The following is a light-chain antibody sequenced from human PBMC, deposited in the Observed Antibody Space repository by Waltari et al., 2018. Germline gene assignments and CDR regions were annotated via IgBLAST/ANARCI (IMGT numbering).Light chain of an antibody. CDR1: QSVSSSY. Sequence: EIVLTQSPGTLSLSPGERATLSCRASQSVSSSYLAWYQQRPGQAPRLLIYGASSRATGIPARFSGSGSGTDFTLTISRLEPEDSAVYYCQQYGSSRLTFGGGTKVEIK. CDR3: QQYGSSRLT. V-gene: IGKV3-20*01. J-gene: IGKJ4*01. CDR2: GAS.